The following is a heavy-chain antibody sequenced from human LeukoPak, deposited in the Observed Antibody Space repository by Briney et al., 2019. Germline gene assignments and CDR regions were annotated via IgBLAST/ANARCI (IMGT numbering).Heavy chain of an antibody. Sequence: PSETLSLTCIVSGGSMNSYYWTWIRQPAGKGLEWIGRIHSTGSTNYNPSLKSRVTMSIDTSNNQFSLKLSSVTAADTAVYCCARGPSGFYMDYWGQGALVTVSS. J-gene: IGHJ4*02. V-gene: IGHV4-4*07. CDR2: IHSTGST. CDR1: GGSMNSYY. D-gene: IGHD6-19*01. CDR3: ARGPSGFYMDY.